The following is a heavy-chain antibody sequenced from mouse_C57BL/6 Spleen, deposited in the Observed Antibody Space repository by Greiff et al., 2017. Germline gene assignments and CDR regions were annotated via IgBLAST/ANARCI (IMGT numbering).Heavy chain of an antibody. V-gene: IGHV5-4*01. D-gene: IGHD1-1*01. CDR1: GFTFSSYA. CDR2: ISDGGSYT. Sequence: VQLKESGGGLVKPGGSLKLSCAASGFTFSSYAMSWVRQTPEKRLEWVATISDGGSYTYYPDNVKGRFTISRDNAKNNLYLQMSHLKSEDTAMYYCARGGRAYGSIYWYFDVWGTGTTVTVAS. CDR3: ARGGRAYGSIYWYFDV. J-gene: IGHJ1*03.